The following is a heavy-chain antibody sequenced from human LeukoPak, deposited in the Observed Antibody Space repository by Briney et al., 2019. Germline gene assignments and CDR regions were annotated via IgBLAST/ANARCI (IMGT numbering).Heavy chain of an antibody. CDR2: IYHSGST. CDR1: GYSISSGYY. J-gene: IGHJ4*02. CDR3: AVGIGSGWYPYYFDY. Sequence: SETLSLTCTVSGYSISSGYYWGWIRQPPGKGLEWIGSIYHSGSTYYNPSLKSRVTISVDTSKNQFSLKLSSVTAADTAVYYCAVGIGSGWYPYYFDYRGQGTLVTVSS. D-gene: IGHD6-19*01. V-gene: IGHV4-38-2*02.